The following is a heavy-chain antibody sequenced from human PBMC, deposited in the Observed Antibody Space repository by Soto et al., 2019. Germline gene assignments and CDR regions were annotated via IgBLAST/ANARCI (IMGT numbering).Heavy chain of an antibody. V-gene: IGHV4-59*01. CDR3: ARSHSSLWGEYFQH. J-gene: IGHJ1*01. D-gene: IGHD6-6*01. Sequence: SETLSLTCTVSGGSISSYYWSWIRQPPRKGLEWIGYIYYSGSTNYNPSLKSRLTISVDTSKNQFSLKLSSVTAADTAVYYCARSHSSLWGEYFQHWGQGTLVTVSS. CDR1: GGSISSYY. CDR2: IYYSGST.